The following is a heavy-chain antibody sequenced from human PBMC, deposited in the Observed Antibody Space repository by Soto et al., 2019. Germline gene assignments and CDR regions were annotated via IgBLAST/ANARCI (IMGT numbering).Heavy chain of an antibody. CDR1: GYTFTSYA. CDR3: ARRGGIAAAGTAFDI. CDR2: INAGNGNT. Sequence: ASVKVSCKASGYTFTSYAMHWVRQAPGQRLEWMGWINAGNGNTKYSQKFQGRVTITRDTSASTAYMELSSLRSEDTAVYYCARRGGIAAAGTAFDIGGQGTMVTVSS. J-gene: IGHJ3*02. V-gene: IGHV1-3*01. D-gene: IGHD6-13*01.